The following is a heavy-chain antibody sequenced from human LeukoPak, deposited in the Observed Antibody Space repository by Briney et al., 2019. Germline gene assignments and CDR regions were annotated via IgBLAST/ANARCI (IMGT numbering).Heavy chain of an antibody. V-gene: IGHV4-59*01. Sequence: PSETQSLTCTVSGGSISSYYWSWIRQPPGKGLEWIGYIYYSGSTNYNPSLKSRVTISVDTSKNQFSLKLSSVTAADTAVYYCATYYYDSSGWDVWGRGTTVTVSS. CDR3: ATYYYDSSGWDV. J-gene: IGHJ6*04. D-gene: IGHD3-22*01. CDR1: GGSISSYY. CDR2: IYYSGST.